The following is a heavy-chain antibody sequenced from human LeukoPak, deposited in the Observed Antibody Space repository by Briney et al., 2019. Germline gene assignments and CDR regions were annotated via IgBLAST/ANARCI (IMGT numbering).Heavy chain of an antibody. V-gene: IGHV1-8*01. J-gene: IGHJ5*02. CDR1: GYTFTSYD. CDR2: MNPNSGNT. CDR3: ARGLPGKLRGGPRYWFDP. Sequence: GASVKVSCTASGYTFTSYDINWVRQATGQGLEWMGWMNPNSGNTGYAQKFQGRVTMTRNTSISTPYMELSSLRSEDTAVYYCARGLPGKLRGGPRYWFDPWGQGTLVTVSS. D-gene: IGHD3-16*01.